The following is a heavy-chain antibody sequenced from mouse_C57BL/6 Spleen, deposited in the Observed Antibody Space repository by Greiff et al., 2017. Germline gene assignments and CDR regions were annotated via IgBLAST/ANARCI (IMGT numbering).Heavy chain of an antibody. CDR3: ARTQLPPYWYFDV. D-gene: IGHD1-1*01. CDR2: LWSGGST. Sequence: VKLMESGPGLVQPSQSLSITCTVSGFSLTSYGVHWVRQSPGKGLEWLGVLWSGGSTDYNAAFISRLSISKDNSKSQVFFKMNSLQADDTAIYYCARTQLPPYWYFDVWGTGTTVTVSS. J-gene: IGHJ1*03. V-gene: IGHV2-2*01. CDR1: GFSLTSYG.